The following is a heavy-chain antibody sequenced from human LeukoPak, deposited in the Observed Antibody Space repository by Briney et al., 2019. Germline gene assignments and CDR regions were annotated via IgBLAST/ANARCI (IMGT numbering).Heavy chain of an antibody. J-gene: IGHJ3*02. Sequence: GGSLRLSCAASGFTFSRYGMHWVRQAPGKGLEWVAVISYDGSNKYYADSVKGRFTISRDNSKNTLYLQMNSLRAEDTAVYYCAKGVVVAATGAFDIWGQGTMVTVSS. D-gene: IGHD2-15*01. CDR2: ISYDGSNK. CDR1: GFTFSRYG. CDR3: AKGVVVAATGAFDI. V-gene: IGHV3-30*18.